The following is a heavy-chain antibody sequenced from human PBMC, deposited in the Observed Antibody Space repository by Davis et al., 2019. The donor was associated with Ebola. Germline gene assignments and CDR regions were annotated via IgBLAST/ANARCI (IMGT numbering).Heavy chain of an antibody. D-gene: IGHD3-22*01. CDR2: ISSSSSTI. Sequence: GGSLRLSCAASGFTFSSYSMNWVRQAPGKGLEWVSYISSSSSTIYYADSVKGRFTISRDNAKNSLYLQMNSLKTEDTAVYYCTTTPTPYYYDSSGYVLKYYFDYWGQGTLVTVSS. CDR1: GFTFSSYS. V-gene: IGHV3-48*01. J-gene: IGHJ4*02. CDR3: TTTPTPYYYDSSGYVLKYYFDY.